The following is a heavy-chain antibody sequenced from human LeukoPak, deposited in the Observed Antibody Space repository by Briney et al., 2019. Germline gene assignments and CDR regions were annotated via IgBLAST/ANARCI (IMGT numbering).Heavy chain of an antibody. J-gene: IGHJ4*02. CDR1: GGSISSYY. Sequence: SEPLSLTCTVSGGSISSYYWNWLRQPPGKGLEWIGYIYYSGNTIYNPPLKRRVNISVDTSKNQFALKLSSVTAADTAVYYCASYELGTIYWGQGTLVTVSS. CDR2: IYYSGNT. CDR3: ASYELGTIY. D-gene: IGHD7-27*01. V-gene: IGHV4-59*08.